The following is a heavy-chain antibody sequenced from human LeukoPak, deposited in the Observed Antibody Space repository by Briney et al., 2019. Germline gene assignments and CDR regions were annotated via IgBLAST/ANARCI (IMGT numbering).Heavy chain of an antibody. Sequence: ASVKVSCKASVYTFTSYYMHWVRQAPGQGLEWMGIINPSGGSTGYAQKFQGRVTMTRDTSTSTVYMELSSLRSEDTAVYYCARGGYEYSSSSGYYFDYWGQGTLVTVSS. CDR1: VYTFTSYY. CDR2: INPSGGST. CDR3: ARGGYEYSSSSGYYFDY. D-gene: IGHD6-6*01. V-gene: IGHV1-46*01. J-gene: IGHJ4*02.